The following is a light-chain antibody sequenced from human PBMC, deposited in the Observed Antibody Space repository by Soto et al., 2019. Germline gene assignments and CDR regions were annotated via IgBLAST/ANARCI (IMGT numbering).Light chain of an antibody. J-gene: IGKJ3*01. CDR1: QDISNY. CDR2: DAS. Sequence: DIQMTQSPSSLSASVGDRVTITCQASQDISNYLNWYQQKPGKAPKLLIYDASNLETGVPSRFSGSGSGTDFTFTISSRQPEDIATYYCQEYDNLTFGPGTKVDIK. V-gene: IGKV1-33*01. CDR3: QEYDNLT.